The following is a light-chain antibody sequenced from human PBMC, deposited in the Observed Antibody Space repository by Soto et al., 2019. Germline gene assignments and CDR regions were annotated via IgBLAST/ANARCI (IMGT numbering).Light chain of an antibody. Sequence: QSVLTHPASGSAAPGQGVPISSTGSTSNIGSNSVSRYQHFPGTAPKFLIYENDKRPLGIPDRFSGSKSGTSATLGIAGLQTEDEAHYYCATWDSSLSVGVFGGGTKVTVL. CDR1: TSNIGSNS. CDR3: ATWDSSLSVGV. J-gene: IGLJ3*02. CDR2: END. V-gene: IGLV1-51*02.